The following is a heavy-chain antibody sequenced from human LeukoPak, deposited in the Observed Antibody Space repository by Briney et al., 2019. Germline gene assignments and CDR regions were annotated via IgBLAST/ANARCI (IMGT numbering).Heavy chain of an antibody. Sequence: ASVKVSCKASGGTFSSYAISWVRQAPGQGLEWMGGIIPIFGTGNYAQKFQGRVTITADESTSTAYMELSSLRSEDTAVYYCASPSTVTTRHYFDYWGQGTLVTVSS. J-gene: IGHJ4*02. CDR2: IIPIFGTG. CDR1: GGTFSSYA. CDR3: ASPSTVTTRHYFDY. D-gene: IGHD4-17*01. V-gene: IGHV1-69*13.